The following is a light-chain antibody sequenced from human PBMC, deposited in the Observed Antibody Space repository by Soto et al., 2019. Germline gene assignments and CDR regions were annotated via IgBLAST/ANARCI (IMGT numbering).Light chain of an antibody. CDR1: QGISGD. V-gene: IGKV1-6*01. CDR3: MQDYTYPRT. J-gene: IGKJ1*01. CDR2: GAS. Sequence: IPMTQSPSSLSASVGDIVTITCRASQGISGDLGWYQQKPGKAPKLLIYGASRLQSGVPSRFSGSGSGTDFTLTITGLQPEDFGTYYCMQDYTYPRTFGQGTKVEIK.